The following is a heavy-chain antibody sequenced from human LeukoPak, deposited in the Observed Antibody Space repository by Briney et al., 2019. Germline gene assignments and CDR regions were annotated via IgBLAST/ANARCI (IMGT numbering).Heavy chain of an antibody. Sequence: PSETLSLTCAVYGGSFSGYYWSWIRQPPGKGLEWIGEINHSGSTNYNPSLKSRVTISVDTSKNQFSLKLSSVTAADTAVYYCARETYYDFWSGYYSPYYYYMDVWGKGTTVTVSS. V-gene: IGHV4-34*01. J-gene: IGHJ6*03. CDR1: GGSFSGYY. CDR3: ARETYYDFWSGYYSPYYYYMDV. CDR2: INHSGST. D-gene: IGHD3-3*01.